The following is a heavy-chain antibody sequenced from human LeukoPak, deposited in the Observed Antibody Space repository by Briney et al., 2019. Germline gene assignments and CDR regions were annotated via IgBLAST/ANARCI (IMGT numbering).Heavy chain of an antibody. J-gene: IGHJ4*02. Sequence: ASVKVSCKASVYTFTGYYMHWVRQAPGQGLEWMGWINPNSGGTNYAQKFQGRVTMTRDTSISTAYMEPSRLSFDDRAVYYCPRDGGTLDDWGQGTLVTVSS. CDR1: VYTFTGYY. V-gene: IGHV1-2*02. D-gene: IGHD3-16*01. CDR3: PRDGGTLDD. CDR2: INPNSGGT.